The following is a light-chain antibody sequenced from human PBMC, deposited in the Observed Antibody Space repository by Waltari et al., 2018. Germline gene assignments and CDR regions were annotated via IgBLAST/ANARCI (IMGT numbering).Light chain of an antibody. CDR2: YDS. Sequence: SYALTQPPSVSVAPGTTARITCGGANIGRYSVHWYQQKPGQAPVLVIFYDSDRPSGIPERFSGSNSGNTATLTISSVEAGDEAKYYCHVWHPDMDPGVFGPGTEVSV. CDR1: NIGRYS. J-gene: IGLJ1*01. V-gene: IGLV3-21*04. CDR3: HVWHPDMDPGV.